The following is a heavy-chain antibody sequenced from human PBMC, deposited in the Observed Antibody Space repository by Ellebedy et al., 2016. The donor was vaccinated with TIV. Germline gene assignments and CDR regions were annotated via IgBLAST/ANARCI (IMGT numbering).Heavy chain of an antibody. J-gene: IGHJ3*01. D-gene: IGHD2-15*01. CDR3: ARQYCSGGRCPDAFDV. Sequence: MPSETLSLTCIVSGGSVRTGSYYWSWIRQPPGKGLEWIGYMYYSGSTNYNPSLTSRVTISVDTSNNQFSLRLSSVTAADTAVYYCARQYCSGGRCPDAFDVWGQGTMVIVSS. CDR1: GGSVRTGSYY. V-gene: IGHV4-61*01. CDR2: MYYSGST.